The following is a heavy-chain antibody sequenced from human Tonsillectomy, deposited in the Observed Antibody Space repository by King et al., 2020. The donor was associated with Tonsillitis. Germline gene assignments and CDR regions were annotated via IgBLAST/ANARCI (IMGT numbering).Heavy chain of an antibody. CDR2: INPHNGLT. Sequence: QLVQSGNEVKRPGASVKVSCQASGYTFSGCYIHWVRQAPGQGLEWMGWINPHNGLTKYAQKFQDRVTMTRDTSADTANMELTRLGSDDTAVYYCARDTIFGGESMSWFDLWGQGTLVTVS. CDR1: GYTFSGCY. V-gene: IGHV1-2*02. CDR3: ARDTIFGGESMSWFDL. J-gene: IGHJ5*02. D-gene: IGHD2-21*01.